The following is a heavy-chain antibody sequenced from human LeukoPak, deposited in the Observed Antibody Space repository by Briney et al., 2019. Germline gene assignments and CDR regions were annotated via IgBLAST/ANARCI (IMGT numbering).Heavy chain of an antibody. J-gene: IGHJ4*02. Sequence: GGSLRLSCAASGFTFRSYWMNWVRQAPGKGLVWVSRIASDGSSTTYADSVKGRFTISRDNAKNTLYLQMNSLRAEDTAVCYCARRGGSPVIYYFDYWGQGTLVTVSS. V-gene: IGHV3-74*01. CDR1: GFTFRSYW. D-gene: IGHD1-26*01. CDR3: ARRGGSPVIYYFDY. CDR2: IASDGSST.